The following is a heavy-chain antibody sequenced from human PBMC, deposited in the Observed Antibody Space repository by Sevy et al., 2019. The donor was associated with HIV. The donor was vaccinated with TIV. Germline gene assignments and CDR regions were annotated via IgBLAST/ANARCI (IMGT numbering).Heavy chain of an antibody. CDR2: FNPNSGDT. CDR3: AREWGFAMANAFDI. J-gene: IGHJ3*02. V-gene: IGHV1-2*06. CDR1: GYTFIDYY. Sequence: ASVEVSCKASGYTFIDYYLIWVRQAPGQGLEWMGRFNPNSGDTNYAQKFQGRVTMTRDGSINSAYMELSRLTSDDTAVYYCAREWGFAMANAFDIWGQGTMVTVSS. D-gene: IGHD2-2*01.